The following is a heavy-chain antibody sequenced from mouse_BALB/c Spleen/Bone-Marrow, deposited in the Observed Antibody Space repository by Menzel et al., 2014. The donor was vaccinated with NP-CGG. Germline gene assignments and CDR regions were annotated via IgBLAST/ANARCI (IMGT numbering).Heavy chain of an antibody. CDR3: TTSFTTATAY. CDR1: GYTFTSYW. CDR2: IYPSDSYT. Sequence: QVQLQQPGAELVRPGASVKLSCKASGYTFTSYWINWVKQRPGQGPEWIGNIYPSDSYTNYNQKFEDKATLTVDKSSSTAYMQLSSPTSEDSAVYYCTTSFTTATAYWGQGTLVTVSA. D-gene: IGHD1-2*01. V-gene: IGHV1-69*02. J-gene: IGHJ3*01.